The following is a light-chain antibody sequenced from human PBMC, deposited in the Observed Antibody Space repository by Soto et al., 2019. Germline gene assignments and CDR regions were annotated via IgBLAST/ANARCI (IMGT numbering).Light chain of an antibody. CDR3: QQYNNWPTVT. CDR2: GAS. V-gene: IGKV3-15*01. J-gene: IGKJ5*01. Sequence: EVVMTQSPATLSVSPGERATLSCRASQSVRTNLAWYLQKPGQAPRLLIYGASTRATGVPAKFSGSGSGTEFTLTISSLQSEDFAVYYCQQYNNWPTVTFGQGTRLEI. CDR1: QSVRTN.